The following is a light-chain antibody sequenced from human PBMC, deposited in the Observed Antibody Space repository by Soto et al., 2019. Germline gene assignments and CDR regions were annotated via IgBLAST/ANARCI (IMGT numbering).Light chain of an antibody. Sequence: DVQMTQSPSTLSASVGDRVTITCRASQSISSWLAWYQQKLGRAPRLLIYDASSLESGVPSRFSGSGYGTEFTLTISSLQPDDFATYYCQQYNNWPPWTFGQGTKVDIK. CDR1: QSISSW. V-gene: IGKV1-5*01. CDR2: DAS. J-gene: IGKJ1*01. CDR3: QQYNNWPPWT.